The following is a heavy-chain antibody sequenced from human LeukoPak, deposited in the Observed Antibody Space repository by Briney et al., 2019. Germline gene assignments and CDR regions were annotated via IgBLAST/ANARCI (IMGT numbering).Heavy chain of an antibody. CDR2: INPSGGST. CDR1: GYTFTSYY. V-gene: IGHV1-46*01. D-gene: IGHD2-2*01. CDR3: ATDTGYCSSTSCFFNNWFDP. J-gene: IGHJ5*02. Sequence: GASVKVSCKASGYTFTSYYMHWVRQAPGQGLEWMGIINPSGGSTSYAQKFQGRVTMTRDTSTSTVYMELSSLRSEDTAVYYCATDTGYCSSTSCFFNNWFDPWGQGTLVTVYS.